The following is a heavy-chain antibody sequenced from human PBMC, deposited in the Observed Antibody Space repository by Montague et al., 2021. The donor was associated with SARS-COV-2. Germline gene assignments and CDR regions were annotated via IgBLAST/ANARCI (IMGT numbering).Heavy chain of an antibody. D-gene: IGHD6-13*01. J-gene: IGHJ4*02. CDR3: ARVSRSSWYGGSLGEALDY. CDR2: ISSSSSYI. CDR1: GFTFSSYS. V-gene: IGHV3-21*01. Sequence: SLRLSYAASGFTFSSYSMNWVRQAPGKGLEWVSSISSSSSYIYYADSVKGRFTISRDNAKNSLYLQMNSLRAEDTAVYYCARVSRSSWYGGSLGEALDYWGQGTLVTVSS.